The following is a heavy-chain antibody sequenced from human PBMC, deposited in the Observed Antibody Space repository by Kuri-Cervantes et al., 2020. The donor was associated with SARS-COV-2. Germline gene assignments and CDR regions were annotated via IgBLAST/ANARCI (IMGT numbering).Heavy chain of an antibody. CDR1: GGTFSSYA. V-gene: IGHV1-69*13. CDR2: IIPIFGTA. CDR3: ASDGDCSITSCSNWFDP. D-gene: IGHD2-2*01. J-gene: IGHJ5*02. Sequence: SVKVSCKASGGTFSSYAISWVRQAPGQGLEWMGGIIPIFGTANYAQKFQGRVTITADESTSTAYMELSSLRSEDTAVYYCASDGDCSITSCSNWFDPWGQGTLVTVSS.